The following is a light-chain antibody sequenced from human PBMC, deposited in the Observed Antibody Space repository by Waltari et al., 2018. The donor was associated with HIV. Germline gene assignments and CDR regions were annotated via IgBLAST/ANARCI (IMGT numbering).Light chain of an antibody. Sequence: QSALTQPSVSGSPGQSITISCPGTSSDVGGYNYVSWYQQHPGKAPKLMIYEVRTRPSGVSTRVSGSKSGHTASLTISGRQAEDEADYYCSSYTSSSTLVFGGGTKLTVL. J-gene: IGLJ2*01. V-gene: IGLV2-14*01. CDR2: EVR. CDR1: SSDVGGYNY. CDR3: SSYTSSSTLV.